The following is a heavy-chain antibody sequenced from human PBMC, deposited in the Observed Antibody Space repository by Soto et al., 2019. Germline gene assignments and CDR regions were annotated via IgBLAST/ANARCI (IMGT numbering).Heavy chain of an antibody. D-gene: IGHD1-26*01. V-gene: IGHV3-23*01. J-gene: IGHJ4*02. CDR2: ISGSGGST. CDR3: AKGLYSGSYFDY. Sequence: EVQLLESGGGLVQPGGSLRLSCAASGFTFSSYGMTWVRQAPGKGLEWVSTISGSGGSTYYADSVKGQFTISRDNSNNTLYLQMNSLRAEDTAVYYCAKGLYSGSYFDYWCQGTLVTVSS. CDR1: GFTFSSYG.